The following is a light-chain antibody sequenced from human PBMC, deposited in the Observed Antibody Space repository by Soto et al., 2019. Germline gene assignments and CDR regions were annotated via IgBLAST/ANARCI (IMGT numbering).Light chain of an antibody. CDR2: KAS. CDR3: QQYGT. J-gene: IGKJ2*01. Sequence: IQKTQSPSTLSASVGDRVTITCRASQSIGTWLAWYQQKPGKAPKLLIHKASSLVSGVPSRFSGSGSGTELTLTISSLQPDDFATNYCQQYGTFGQGTKLEIK. V-gene: IGKV1-5*03. CDR1: QSIGTW.